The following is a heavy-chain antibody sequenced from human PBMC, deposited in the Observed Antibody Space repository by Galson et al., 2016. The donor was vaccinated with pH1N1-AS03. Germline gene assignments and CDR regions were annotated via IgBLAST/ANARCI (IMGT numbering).Heavy chain of an antibody. Sequence: SLRLSCAASGFTVSSSHMNWVRQAPGKGLEWVSIIYSGGTTYYADSVKGRFIVSRDNSKNTRYLQMNSLRAEDTAVYYCVRVFRWGRNSVYWGQGTLVTVSS. CDR3: VRVFRWGRNSVY. J-gene: IGHJ4*02. D-gene: IGHD3-16*01. CDR1: GFTVSSSH. V-gene: IGHV3-66*01. CDR2: IYSGGTT.